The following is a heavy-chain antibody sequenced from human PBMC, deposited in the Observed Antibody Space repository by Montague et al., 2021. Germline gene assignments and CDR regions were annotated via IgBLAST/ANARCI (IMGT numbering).Heavy chain of an antibody. J-gene: IGHJ3*02. V-gene: IGHV3-74*01. D-gene: IGHD6-13*01. CDR3: ARNLASAAPGAFDI. CDR2: ITLDGSST. CDR1: GFRFSSYW. Sequence: FLRLSCAASGFRFSSYWMHWVRQAPGKGLLWVSRITLDGSSTTFADSVKGRFTTSRDNAKATLYLQMNSLRVEDTAVYYCARNLASAAPGAFDIWGQGTMVTVSS.